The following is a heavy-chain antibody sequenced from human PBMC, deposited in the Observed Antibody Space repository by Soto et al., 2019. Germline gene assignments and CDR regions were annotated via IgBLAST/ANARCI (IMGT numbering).Heavy chain of an antibody. CDR3: ARVESSGAAKYFIDY. D-gene: IGHD3-10*01. CDR1: GFTFQNYS. J-gene: IGHJ4*02. Sequence: QVQLVESGGGVVQPGRSLRLSCAASGFTFQNYSMHWVRQAPGKGLEWVAVTSYDGGKNFYADSVKGRLTISRDNSKNTLYLQMNSLRAGDTAIYYCARVESSGAAKYFIDYWGQGTLVTVSS. V-gene: IGHV3-30*03. CDR2: TSYDGGKN.